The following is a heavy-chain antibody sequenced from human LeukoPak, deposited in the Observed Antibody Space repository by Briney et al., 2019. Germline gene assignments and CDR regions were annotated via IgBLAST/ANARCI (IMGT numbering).Heavy chain of an antibody. J-gene: IGHJ4*02. V-gene: IGHV1-2*06. CDR2: INSHSGGT. CDR3: ARGGSGSGYLYYVDY. CDR1: GYSFKDYS. Sequence: GASVKVSCKASGYSFKDYSIHWVRQAPGEGLEWMGRINSHSGGTTYGQTLQGRVTMTRDTSINTAYMELSGLTSDDTAVYFCARGGSGSGYLYYVDYWGQGTLVSASS. D-gene: IGHD3-10*01.